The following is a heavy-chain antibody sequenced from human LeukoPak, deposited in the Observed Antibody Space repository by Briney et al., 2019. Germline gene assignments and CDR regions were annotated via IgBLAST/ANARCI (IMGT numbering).Heavy chain of an antibody. CDR2: IYYSGST. J-gene: IGHJ3*02. D-gene: IGHD3-3*01. CDR1: GGSISSYY. V-gene: IGHV4-59*01. Sequence: PSETLSLTCTVSGGSISSYYWSWIRQPPGKGLEWIGYIYYSGSTNYNPSLKSRVTISVDTSKNQFYLKLSSVTAADTAVYYCARDATPPLKYYDFWSGYYTGAFDIWGQGTMVTVSS. CDR3: ARDATPPLKYYDFWSGYYTGAFDI.